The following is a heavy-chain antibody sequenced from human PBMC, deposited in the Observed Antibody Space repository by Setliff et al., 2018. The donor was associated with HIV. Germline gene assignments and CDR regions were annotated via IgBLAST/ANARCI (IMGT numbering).Heavy chain of an antibody. CDR1: GGSISSSSYY. J-gene: IGHJ6*03. CDR3: ARGRYRSRWYASDHYYIDV. D-gene: IGHD6-13*01. V-gene: IGHV4-39*01. Sequence: LSLTCTVSGGSISSSSYYWGWIRQPPGKGLQWIGSIYYRGSTYYNPSLKSRVTISVDTSKNQFSLKLRSVAAADTALYYCARGRYRSRWYASDHYYIDVWGKGTTVTVSS. CDR2: IYYRGST.